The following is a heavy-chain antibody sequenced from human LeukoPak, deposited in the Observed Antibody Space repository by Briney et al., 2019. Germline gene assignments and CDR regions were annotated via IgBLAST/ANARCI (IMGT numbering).Heavy chain of an antibody. CDR3: AKAGDTFYYGMNV. V-gene: IGHV3-9*01. Sequence: PGGSLRLSCAASGFTFDDYAMHWVRQAPGKGLEWVSGISWNSGSIGYADSVKGRFTISRDNAKNSLYLQMNSLRAEDTALYYCAKAGDTFYYGMNVWGQGTTVTVSS. CDR2: ISWNSGSI. CDR1: GFTFDDYA. D-gene: IGHD2/OR15-2a*01. J-gene: IGHJ6*02.